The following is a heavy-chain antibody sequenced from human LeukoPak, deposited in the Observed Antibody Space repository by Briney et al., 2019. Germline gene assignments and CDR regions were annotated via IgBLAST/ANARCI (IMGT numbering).Heavy chain of an antibody. J-gene: IGHJ4*02. Sequence: SETLSLTCAVYGGSLSGYNCIWIRQPPGKGLEWIGEINHSGSTNYNPSLKSRVTISVDTSKNQFSLKLSSVTAADTAVYYYARGGRSIAALPGYWGQGTLVTVSS. CDR2: INHSGST. V-gene: IGHV4-34*01. CDR1: GGSLSGYN. CDR3: ARGGRSIAALPGY. D-gene: IGHD6-6*01.